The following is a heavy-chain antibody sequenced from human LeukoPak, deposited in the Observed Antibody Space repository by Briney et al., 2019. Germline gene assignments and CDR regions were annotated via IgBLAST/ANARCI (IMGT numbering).Heavy chain of an antibody. V-gene: IGHV1-69*04. D-gene: IGHD6-13*01. CDR3: ARARVHYQIAAAVSSWFDP. J-gene: IGHJ5*02. CDR1: GGTFSSYA. Sequence: ASVKVSCKASGGTFSSYAISWVRQAPGQGLEWMGRIIPILGIANYAQKFQGRVTITADKSTSTAYMELSSLRSEDTAVYYCARARVHYQIAAAVSSWFDPWGQGTLVTASS. CDR2: IIPILGIA.